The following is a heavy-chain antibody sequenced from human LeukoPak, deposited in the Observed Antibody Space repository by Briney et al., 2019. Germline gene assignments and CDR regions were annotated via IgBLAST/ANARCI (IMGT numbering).Heavy chain of an antibody. CDR2: IYYSGST. J-gene: IGHJ6*02. V-gene: IGHV4-59*08. CDR3: AGTVRGFYYYGMDV. CDR1: GVSISSYY. Sequence: SETLSLTCTVSGVSISSYYWSWIRQPPGKGLEWIGYIYYSGSTNYNPSLKSRVTISVDTSKNQFSLKLSSVTAADTAVYYCAGTVRGFYYYGMDVWGQGTTVTVSS. D-gene: IGHD3-10*01.